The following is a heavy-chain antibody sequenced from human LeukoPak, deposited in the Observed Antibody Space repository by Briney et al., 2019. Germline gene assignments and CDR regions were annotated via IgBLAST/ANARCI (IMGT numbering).Heavy chain of an antibody. CDR1: GFTFSSYA. CDR3: ARDRRDQVGATLNFDY. J-gene: IGHJ4*02. V-gene: IGHV3-30*04. D-gene: IGHD1-26*01. CDR2: ISYDGSNK. Sequence: GGSLRLSCAASGFTFSSYAMHWVRQAPGKGLEWVAVISYDGSNKYYADSVKGRFTISRDNSKNTLYLQMNSLRAEDTAVYYCARDRRDQVGATLNFDYWGQGTLVTVSS.